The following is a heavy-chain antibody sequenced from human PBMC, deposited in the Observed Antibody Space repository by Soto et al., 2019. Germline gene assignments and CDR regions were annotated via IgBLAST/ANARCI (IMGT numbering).Heavy chain of an antibody. CDR1: GVTFTSYA. D-gene: IGHD2-8*01. CDR2: ITGSGVST. V-gene: IGHV3-23*01. Sequence: PGGSLRLSCAASGVTFTSYAMNWVRQAPGKGLEWVSTITGSGVSTYYADSVKGRFTVSRDSSKNTLYLQMNSLRAEDTAVYYCATRYCTNSNCPHYWGQGTLVTVSS. CDR3: ATRYCTNSNCPHY. J-gene: IGHJ4*02.